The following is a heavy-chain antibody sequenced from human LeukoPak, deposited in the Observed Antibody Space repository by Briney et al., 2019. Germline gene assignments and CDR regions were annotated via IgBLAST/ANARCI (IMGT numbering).Heavy chain of an antibody. J-gene: IGHJ5*02. CDR3: XXXXXXXXYYGWFDP. V-gene: IGHV4-31*03. D-gene: IGHD3-22*01. Sequence: TLSLTCTVSGGSISSGGYYWSWIRQHPGKGLEWIGYIYYSGSTYYNPSLKSRVTISVDTSKNQFSLKLSSVTAADTAVYXXXXXXXXXXYYGWFDPWGQGTLVTVSS. CDR2: IYYSGST. CDR1: GGSISSGGYY.